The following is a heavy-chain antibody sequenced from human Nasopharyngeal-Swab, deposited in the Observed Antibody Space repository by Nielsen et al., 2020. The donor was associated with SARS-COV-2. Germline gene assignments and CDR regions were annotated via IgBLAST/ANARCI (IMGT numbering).Heavy chain of an antibody. V-gene: IGHV3-73*01. D-gene: IGHD2-15*01. CDR2: VSSKGNNYAT. CDR3: TRCGGGCYSGRDY. Sequence: GESLKISCAASGFTFSDSAIHWVRQASGKGLEWVGRVSSKGNNYATAYSASVKGRFIIFRDGPTNTAYLQMNSLKTEDTAMYYCTRCGGGCYSGRDYWGQGTLVTVSS. CDR1: GFTFSDSA. J-gene: IGHJ4*02.